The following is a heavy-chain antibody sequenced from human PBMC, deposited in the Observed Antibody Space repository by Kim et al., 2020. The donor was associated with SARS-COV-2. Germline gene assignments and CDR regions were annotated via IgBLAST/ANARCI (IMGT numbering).Heavy chain of an antibody. J-gene: IGHJ4*02. V-gene: IGHV3-30*04. CDR1: GFTFSSYA. Sequence: GGSLRLSCAASGFTFSSYAMHWVRQAPGKGLEWVAVISYDGSNKYYADSVKGRFTISRDNSKNTLYLQMNSLRAEDTAVYYCASVVDALELGVDWGQGTLVTVSS. CDR3: ASVVDALELGVD. D-gene: IGHD1-7*01. CDR2: ISYDGSNK.